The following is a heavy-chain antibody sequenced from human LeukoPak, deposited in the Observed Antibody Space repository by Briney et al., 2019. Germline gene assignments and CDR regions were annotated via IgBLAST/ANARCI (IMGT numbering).Heavy chain of an antibody. J-gene: IGHJ4*02. Sequence: GGSLRLSCAASGFTFSSYWMSWVRQAPGKGLEWVANIKQDGSEKYYVDSVKGRFTISRDNAKNSLYLQMNSLRAEDTAVYYCARVHNYDILTGYYSPSPYFDYWGQGTLVTVSS. D-gene: IGHD3-9*01. CDR3: ARVHNYDILTGYYSPSPYFDY. V-gene: IGHV3-7*01. CDR1: GFTFSSYW. CDR2: IKQDGSEK.